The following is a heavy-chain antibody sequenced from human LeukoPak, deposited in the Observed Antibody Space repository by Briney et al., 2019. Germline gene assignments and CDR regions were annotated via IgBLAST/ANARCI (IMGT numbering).Heavy chain of an antibody. CDR2: ISAYNGNT. V-gene: IGHV1-18*01. D-gene: IGHD3-9*01. Sequence: ASVEVSCKASGYTFTSYGISWVRQAPGQGLEWMGWISAYNGNTNYAQKLQGRVTMTTDTSTSTAYMELRSLRSDDTAVYYCARVGAGYDILTGYYRGDDYWGQGTLVTVSS. J-gene: IGHJ4*02. CDR1: GYTFTSYG. CDR3: ARVGAGYDILTGYYRGDDY.